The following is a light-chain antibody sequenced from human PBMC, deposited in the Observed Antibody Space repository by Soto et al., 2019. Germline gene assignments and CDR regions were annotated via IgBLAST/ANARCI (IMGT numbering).Light chain of an antibody. V-gene: IGKV1-39*01. Sequence: DIQMTQSPSTLSASVGDRVTITCRASQSISSWLAWYQHKPGKAPRLLIYAASSLQSGVPSRFSGSGSETDFTLTISSLQPEDFASYFCQQSHSAPWTFGQGTKVDIK. CDR1: QSISSW. CDR3: QQSHSAPWT. J-gene: IGKJ1*01. CDR2: AAS.